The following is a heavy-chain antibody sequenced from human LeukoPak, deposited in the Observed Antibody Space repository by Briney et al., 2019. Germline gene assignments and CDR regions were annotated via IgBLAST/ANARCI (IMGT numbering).Heavy chain of an antibody. V-gene: IGHV3-30*03. J-gene: IGHJ3*02. CDR2: ISYDGSNK. CDR1: GFTFSSYG. D-gene: IGHD4-23*01. CDR3: ARDATNMATVVLYGFDI. Sequence: GGSLRLSCAASGFTFSSYGMHWVRQAPGKGLEWVAVISYDGSNKYYADSVKGRFTISRDNAKNSLYLQTNSLRAEDTAMYYCARDATNMATVVLYGFDIWGQGTIVTVSS.